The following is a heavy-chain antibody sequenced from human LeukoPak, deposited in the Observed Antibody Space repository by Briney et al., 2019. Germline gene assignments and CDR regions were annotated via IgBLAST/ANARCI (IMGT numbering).Heavy chain of an antibody. J-gene: IGHJ4*02. CDR1: GGSITSGSYY. CDR2: IYTSGST. V-gene: IGHV4-61*02. D-gene: IGHD3-3*01. CDR3: GREKSWSEVDH. Sequence: PSQTLSLTCSVSGGSITSGSYYWSWIRQPAGKGLEWIGRIYTSGSTDYNPSLKSRVTIIADPSKNQFSLTLSSVTAADTAVYYCGREKSWSEVDHWGQGTLVTVSS.